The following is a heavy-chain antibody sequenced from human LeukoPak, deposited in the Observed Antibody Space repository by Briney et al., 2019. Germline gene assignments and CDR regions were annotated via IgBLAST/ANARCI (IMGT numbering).Heavy chain of an antibody. J-gene: IGHJ1*01. CDR3: ARDLNIVVGPVHH. CDR2: IKQDGSEK. CDR1: GFTFSSYW. D-gene: IGHD2-2*01. Sequence: GGSLRLSCAASGFTFSSYWMSWVRQAPGKGLEWVANIKQDGSEKYYVDSVKGRFTISRDNSKNTLYLQMNSLRAEDTAVYYCARDLNIVVGPVHHWGQGTLVTVSS. V-gene: IGHV3-7*01.